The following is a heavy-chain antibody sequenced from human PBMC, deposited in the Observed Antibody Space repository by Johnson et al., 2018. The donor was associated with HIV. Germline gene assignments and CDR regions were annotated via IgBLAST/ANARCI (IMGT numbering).Heavy chain of an antibody. Sequence: MLLVESGGGLVQPGGSLRLSCAASGFIATSNYMTWVRQAPGTGLEWVSVIYGSHSTYYADSVKGRLTISRDKSKNTLSLQMNSLRAEDTAVYYCAREGVVGVKDGLIWGQGTMVTVSS. CDR3: AREGVVGVKDGLI. CDR2: IYGSHST. CDR1: GFIATSNY. D-gene: IGHD1-26*01. V-gene: IGHV3-66*01. J-gene: IGHJ3*02.